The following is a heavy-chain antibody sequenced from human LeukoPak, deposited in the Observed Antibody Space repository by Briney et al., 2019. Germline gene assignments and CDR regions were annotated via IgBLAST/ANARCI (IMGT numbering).Heavy chain of an antibody. D-gene: IGHD3-10*01. Sequence: GGSLRLSCAASGFTFSSYAMHWVRQAPGKGLEWVAVISYDGSNKYYADSVKGRFTISRDNSKNTLYLQMNSLRAEDTAIYYCAKDGSFDAFDIWGQGTMVTVSS. CDR3: AKDGSFDAFDI. V-gene: IGHV3-30*04. J-gene: IGHJ3*02. CDR1: GFTFSSYA. CDR2: ISYDGSNK.